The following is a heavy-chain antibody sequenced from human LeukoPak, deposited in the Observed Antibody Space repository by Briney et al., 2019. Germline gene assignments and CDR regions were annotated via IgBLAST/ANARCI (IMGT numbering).Heavy chain of an antibody. CDR2: INPNSGGT. J-gene: IGHJ5*02. Sequence: ASVKVSCKASGYTFTGYYMHWVRQAPGQGLEWMGWINPNSGGTNYAQKFQGRVTMTRDTSISTAYMELSRLRSDDTAVYYCARAKLVGAILPFDNNWFDPWGQGTLVTVSS. V-gene: IGHV1-2*02. CDR1: GYTFTGYY. CDR3: ARAKLVGAILPFDNNWFDP. D-gene: IGHD1-26*01.